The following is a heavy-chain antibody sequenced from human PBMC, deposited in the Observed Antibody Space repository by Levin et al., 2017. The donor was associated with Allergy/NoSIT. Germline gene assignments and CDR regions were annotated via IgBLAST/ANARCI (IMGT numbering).Heavy chain of an antibody. J-gene: IGHJ4*02. V-gene: IGHV3-21*06. CDR1: GFTFSGYN. CDR3: ASANYGDYGFDY. CDR2: ISSSGSFI. Sequence: GRSLRLSCAASGFTFSGYNMNWVRQAPGKGLEWVSSISSSGSFIYYADSVKGRFTISRDNAQNSLYLQMNSLRAEDTAVYYCASANYGDYGFDYWGQGTLVTVSS. D-gene: IGHD4-17*01.